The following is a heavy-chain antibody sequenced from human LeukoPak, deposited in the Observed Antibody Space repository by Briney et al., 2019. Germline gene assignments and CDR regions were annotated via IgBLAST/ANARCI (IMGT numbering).Heavy chain of an antibody. Sequence: GGSLRLSCAASGFTFSSYAMSRVRQAPGKGLEWVSAISGSGGSTYYADSVKGRFTISRDNSKNTLYLQMNSLRAEDTAVYYCASDNYGDYYFDYWGQGTLVTVSS. D-gene: IGHD4-17*01. J-gene: IGHJ4*02. CDR1: GFTFSSYA. V-gene: IGHV3-23*01. CDR3: ASDNYGDYYFDY. CDR2: ISGSGGST.